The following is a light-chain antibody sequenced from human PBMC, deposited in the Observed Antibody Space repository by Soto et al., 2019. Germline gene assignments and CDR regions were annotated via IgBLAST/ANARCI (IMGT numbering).Light chain of an antibody. CDR1: QTIGSC. J-gene: IGKJ1*01. V-gene: IGKV1-5*01. CDR2: DAS. CDR3: QQYNSYSGM. Sequence: DIQMTQSPSTLSASVGDRVTVTCRASQTIGSCLAWYQQKPGRAPKLLIFDASSLESGVPSRFSGNGSGTEFTLTISGLQPDDFASYYCQQYNSYSGMFGPGTKVDIK.